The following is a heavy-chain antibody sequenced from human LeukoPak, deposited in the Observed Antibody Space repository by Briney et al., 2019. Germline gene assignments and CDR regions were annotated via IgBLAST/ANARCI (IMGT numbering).Heavy chain of an antibody. Sequence: ASVKVSCKASGYTFTSNYIHWVRQAPGQGLEWMGMIYPRDGSTSYAQKFQGRVTVTRDTSTSTVHMELSGLRSEDTAVYYCATMVGDLSGYYYNWFDPWGQGTLVTVSS. J-gene: IGHJ5*02. CDR1: GYTFTSNY. CDR3: ATMVGDLSGYYYNWFDP. V-gene: IGHV1-46*01. CDR2: IYPRDGST. D-gene: IGHD3-22*01.